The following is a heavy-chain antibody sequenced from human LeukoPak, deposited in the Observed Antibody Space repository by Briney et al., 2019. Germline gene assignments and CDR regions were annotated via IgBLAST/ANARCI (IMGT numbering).Heavy chain of an antibody. J-gene: IGHJ4*02. CDR2: IKPDGSQT. Sequence: PGGSLRLSCAASGFTFSSDWIHWVRQAPGKGPVWVSRIKPDGSQTGYADSVRGRFTISRDNAKSTLFLQMISLRVEDRAIYYCARESAPAGLGDWGQGTLVTVST. CDR1: GFTFSSDW. V-gene: IGHV3-74*01. D-gene: IGHD2-2*01. CDR3: ARESAPAGLGD.